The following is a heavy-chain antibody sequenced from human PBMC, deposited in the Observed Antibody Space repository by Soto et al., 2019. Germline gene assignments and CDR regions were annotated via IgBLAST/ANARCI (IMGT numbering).Heavy chain of an antibody. Sequence: SETLSLTCTVSGGSISSSSYYWGWIRQPPGKGLEWIGSIYYSGSTYYNPSLKSRVTISVDTSKNQFSLKLSSVTAADTAVYYCARHWGLLWFGEFHDYWGQGTLVTVSS. CDR2: IYYSGST. V-gene: IGHV4-39*01. D-gene: IGHD3-10*01. CDR3: ARHWGLLWFGEFHDY. CDR1: GGSISSSSYY. J-gene: IGHJ4*02.